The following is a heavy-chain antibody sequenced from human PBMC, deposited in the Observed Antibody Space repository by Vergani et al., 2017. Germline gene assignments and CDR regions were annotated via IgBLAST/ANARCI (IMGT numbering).Heavy chain of an antibody. D-gene: IGHD4-23*01. Sequence: QVQLQESGPGLVKPSQTLSLTCTVSGCSISSGDYYWSWIRQPPGKGLEWIGYIYYSGSTYYNPSLKSRVTISVDTSKNQFSLKLSSVTAADTAVYYCARADREVVTQPFDYWGQGSLVTVSS. CDR3: ARADREVVTQPFDY. V-gene: IGHV4-30-4*08. J-gene: IGHJ4*02. CDR2: IYYSGST. CDR1: GCSISSGDYY.